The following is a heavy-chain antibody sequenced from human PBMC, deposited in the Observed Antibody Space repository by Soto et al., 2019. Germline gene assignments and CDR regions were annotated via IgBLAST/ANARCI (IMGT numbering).Heavy chain of an antibody. J-gene: IGHJ4*02. V-gene: IGHV1-2*02. D-gene: IGHD1-26*01. CDR2: INPKSVVT. CDR1: GYTFTANY. Sequence: ASVKVSCKASGYTFTANYIHFVRQAPGQWFECMGWINPKSVVTKFPQNVQVRVTMTRDTSLSRVYMTLTRLTSDDTAVYYCARDLAKGGGSAGFGYWGQGTLVTVSS. CDR3: ARDLAKGGGSAGFGY.